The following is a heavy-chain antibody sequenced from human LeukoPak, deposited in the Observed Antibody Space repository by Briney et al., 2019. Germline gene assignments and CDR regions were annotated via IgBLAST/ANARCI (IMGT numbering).Heavy chain of an antibody. CDR3: ARGRGPYGWFDP. CDR2: MNSDGTTT. V-gene: IGHV3-74*01. D-gene: IGHD3-10*01. Sequence: GGSLRLSCAASGFSSSDYWMHWVRHAPGKGLVWVSRMNSDGTTTNYADSVKGRFIISRDNAKNTLYLQMNSLRAEDTAVYYCARGRGPYGWFDPWGQGTLVTVSS. CDR1: GFSSSDYW. J-gene: IGHJ5*02.